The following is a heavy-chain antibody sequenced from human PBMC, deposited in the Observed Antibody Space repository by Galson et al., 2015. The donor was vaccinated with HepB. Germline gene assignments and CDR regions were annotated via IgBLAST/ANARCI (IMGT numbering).Heavy chain of an antibody. Sequence: SLRLSCAAPGFTFSSYSMNWVRQTPGKGLEWVSYISSSSSTIYYADSVKGRFTISRDNAKNSLYLQMNSLRAEDTAVYYCAAMGTMVRGVSEYNWFDPWGQGTLVTVSS. CDR3: AAMGTMVRGVSEYNWFDP. V-gene: IGHV3-48*01. D-gene: IGHD3-10*01. CDR2: ISSSSSTI. J-gene: IGHJ5*02. CDR1: GFTFSSYS.